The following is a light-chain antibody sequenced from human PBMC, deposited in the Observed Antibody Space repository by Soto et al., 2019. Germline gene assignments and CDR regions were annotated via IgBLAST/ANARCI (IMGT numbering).Light chain of an antibody. CDR3: QQYNNWLWT. CDR1: QSINAH. CDR2: GAS. Sequence: EVVMTQSPATLSVSPGERVTLSCRASQSINAHLAWYQQKPGQAPRLLIHGASTRATGIPARFSGSGFGTEFIPTISSLQSEDFAVYYCQQYNNWLWTFGQGNKVEIQ. J-gene: IGKJ1*01. V-gene: IGKV3-15*01.